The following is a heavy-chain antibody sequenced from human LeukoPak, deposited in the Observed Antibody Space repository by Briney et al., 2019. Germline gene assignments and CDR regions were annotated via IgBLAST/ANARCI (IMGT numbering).Heavy chain of an antibody. J-gene: IGHJ6*02. Sequence: GGSLRLSCAASGFTFSSYAMSWVRQAPGKGLEWVSAISGSGGSTYYADSVKGRFTISRDNSKNTLYLQMNSLRAEDTAVYYCTPDYGDEYYDYGMDVWGQGTTVTVSS. CDR2: ISGSGGST. CDR1: GFTFSSYA. CDR3: TPDYGDEYYDYGMDV. D-gene: IGHD4-17*01. V-gene: IGHV3-23*01.